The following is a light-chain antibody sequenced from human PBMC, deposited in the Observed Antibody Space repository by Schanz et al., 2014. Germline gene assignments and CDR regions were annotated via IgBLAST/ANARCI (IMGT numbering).Light chain of an antibody. J-gene: IGLJ2*01. CDR1: TGTVTSGHY. Sequence: QAVVTQEPSLTVSPGGTVTLTCGSSTGTVTSGHYPYWFQQRPGQAPRTLIYDTNNKHSWTPARFSGSLLGGKAALTLSGXQXXDEAEYYCATWDDSLSGPVFGGGTKLTVL. CDR2: DTN. V-gene: IGLV7-46*01. CDR3: ATWDDSLSGPV.